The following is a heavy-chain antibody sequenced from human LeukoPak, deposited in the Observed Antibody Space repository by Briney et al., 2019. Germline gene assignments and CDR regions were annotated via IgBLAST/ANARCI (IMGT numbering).Heavy chain of an antibody. CDR2: INGDGSNI. CDR1: GFTFSNHW. D-gene: IGHD3-16*01. Sequence: GGSLRLSCAAAGFTFSNHWMYWVRQSRGKGLVCISYINGDGSNINYADSVKGRFTISRDNAKNTVYLQMNSLRADDTAVYYCVRSWGAYWGQGTLVTVSS. CDR3: VRSWGAY. J-gene: IGHJ4*02. V-gene: IGHV3-74*01.